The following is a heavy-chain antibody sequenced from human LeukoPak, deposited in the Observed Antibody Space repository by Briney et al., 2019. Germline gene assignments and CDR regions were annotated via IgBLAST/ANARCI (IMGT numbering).Heavy chain of an antibody. D-gene: IGHD6-13*01. J-gene: IGHJ4*02. V-gene: IGHV5-51*01. CDR3: ARIPISIAAAGTAPTWSYYFDY. CDR1: GYSFSSYW. CDR2: IYPGDSDT. Sequence: PGESLKISCKGSGYSFSSYWIGWVRQMPGKGLEWMGIIYPGDSDTRYSPSFQGQVTISADKSISTAYLQWSSLKASDTAMYYCARIPISIAAAGTAPTWSYYFDYWGQGTLVTVSS.